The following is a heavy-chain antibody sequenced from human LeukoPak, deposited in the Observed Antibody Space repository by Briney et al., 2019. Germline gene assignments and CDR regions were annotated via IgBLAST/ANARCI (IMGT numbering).Heavy chain of an antibody. V-gene: IGHV3-23*01. CDR3: AKDAVAQPMAYFDY. CDR2: ISGSGGST. Sequence: QTGGSLRLSCAASGFTFSSYAMSWVRQAPGKGLEWVSAISGSGGSTYYADSVKGRFTISRDNSKNTLYLQRNSLRAEDTAVYYCAKDAVAQPMAYFDYWGQGTLVTVSS. D-gene: IGHD6-19*01. J-gene: IGHJ4*02. CDR1: GFTFSSYA.